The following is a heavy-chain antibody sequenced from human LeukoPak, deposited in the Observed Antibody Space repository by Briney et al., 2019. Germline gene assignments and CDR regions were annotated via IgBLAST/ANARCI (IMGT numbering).Heavy chain of an antibody. CDR3: ARQEEMATTFVDY. J-gene: IGHJ4*02. Sequence: EESLKISCKGSGYSFTSYWIGWVRQMPGKGLEWMGIIYPGDSDTRYSPSFQGQVTISADKSISTAYLQWSSLKASDTAMYYCARQEEMATTFVDYWGQGTLVTVSS. CDR1: GYSFTSYW. V-gene: IGHV5-51*01. CDR2: IYPGDSDT. D-gene: IGHD5-24*01.